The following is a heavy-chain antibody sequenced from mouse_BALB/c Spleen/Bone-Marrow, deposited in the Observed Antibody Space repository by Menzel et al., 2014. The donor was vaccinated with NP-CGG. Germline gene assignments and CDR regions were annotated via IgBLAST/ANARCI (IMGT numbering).Heavy chain of an antibody. Sequence: EVQLQQSGAELVKPGASVKLSCTASGLNIKDIYMHWVKQRPGQGLEWIGRIDPVNGNTKYDPKFQGKATITADTSSNTAYLQLSSLTSEDTAVYYCATMITDWYFDVWGAGTTVTVSS. CDR2: IDPVNGNT. D-gene: IGHD2-4*01. CDR1: GLNIKDIY. J-gene: IGHJ1*01. CDR3: ATMITDWYFDV. V-gene: IGHV14-3*02.